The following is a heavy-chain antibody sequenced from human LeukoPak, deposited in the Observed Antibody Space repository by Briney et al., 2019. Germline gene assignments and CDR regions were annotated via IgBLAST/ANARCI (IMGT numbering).Heavy chain of an antibody. CDR2: IIPIFGTA. D-gene: IGHD3-22*01. Sequence: GASVKVSCKASGGTFSSYAISWVRQAPGQGLEWMGGIIPIFGTANYAQKFQGRVTMTRDTSTSTVYMELSSLRSEDTAVYYCARDSTGSGYSYFDYWGQGTLVTVSS. CDR1: GGTFSSYA. J-gene: IGHJ4*02. CDR3: ARDSTGSGYSYFDY. V-gene: IGHV1-69*05.